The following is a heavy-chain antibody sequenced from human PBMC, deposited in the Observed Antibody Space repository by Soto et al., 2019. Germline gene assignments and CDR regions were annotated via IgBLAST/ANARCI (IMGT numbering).Heavy chain of an antibody. V-gene: IGHV3-7*01. D-gene: IGHD3-9*01. CDR3: AREGYDILTGYYSSGGMDV. CDR2: INQDGSEK. J-gene: IGHJ6*02. CDR1: GFTFSSYW. Sequence: PGGSLRLSCAASGFTFSSYWMSWVRQSPGKGLEWVANINQDGSEKYYVDSVKGRFTISRDNAKNSLYLQMNSLRGKDTAVYYCAREGYDILTGYYSSGGMDVWGQGTTVTVSS.